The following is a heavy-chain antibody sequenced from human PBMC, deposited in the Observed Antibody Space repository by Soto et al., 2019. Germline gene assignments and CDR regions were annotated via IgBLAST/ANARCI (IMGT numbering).Heavy chain of an antibody. J-gene: IGHJ4*02. D-gene: IGHD2-2*01. V-gene: IGHV4-61*01. CDR2: IYYSGST. CDR1: GGSVSSGSYY. Sequence: TSETLSLTCTVSGGSVSSGSYYWIWIRQPPGKGLEWIGYIYYSGSTNYNPSLKSRVTISVDTSKNQFSLKLSSVTAADTAVYYCAKQALTSASFDYWGQGTLVTVSS. CDR3: AKQALTSASFDY.